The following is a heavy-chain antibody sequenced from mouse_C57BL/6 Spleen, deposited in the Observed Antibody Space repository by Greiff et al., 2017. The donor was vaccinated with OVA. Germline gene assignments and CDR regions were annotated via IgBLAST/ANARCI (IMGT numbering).Heavy chain of an antibody. V-gene: IGHV1-64*01. CDR2: IHPNSGST. J-gene: IGHJ3*01. D-gene: IGHD1-1*01. CDR1: GYTFTSYW. CDR3: ARGYYGSEALWFAY. Sequence: QVQLQQPGAELVKPGASVKLSCKASGYTFTSYWMHWVKQRPGQGLEWIGMIHPNSGSTKYNEKFKSKATLTVDKPSSTAYMQLSSLTSEDSAVYYCARGYYGSEALWFAYWGQGTLVTVSA.